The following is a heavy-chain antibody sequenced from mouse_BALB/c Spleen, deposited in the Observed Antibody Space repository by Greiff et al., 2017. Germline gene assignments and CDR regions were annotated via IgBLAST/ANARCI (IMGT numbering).Heavy chain of an antibody. CDR3: SGGSGSNFDY. J-gene: IGHJ2*01. V-gene: IGHV1-54*01. CDR1: GYAFNNYL. CDR2: INPGSGGT. Sequence: VQLQQSGAELVRPGASVKVSCKASGYAFNNYLIEWVKQRPGQGLEWIGVINPGSGGTNYNEKFKGKATLTADKSSSTAYMQLSSLTSEDSAVYFCSGGSGSNFDYWGQGTTLTVSS. D-gene: IGHD6-1*01.